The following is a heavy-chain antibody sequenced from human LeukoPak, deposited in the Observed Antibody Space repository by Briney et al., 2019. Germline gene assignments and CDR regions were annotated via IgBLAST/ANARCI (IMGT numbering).Heavy chain of an antibody. V-gene: IGHV3-23*01. CDR2: ISGSGGTI. Sequence: GGSLRLSCAASGFTINTYGMNWVRQAPGKGLEWVSGISGSGGTIHYADSVKGRFTISRDNSKNTLYLHMNSLRAEDTAIYYCAKGVVVMPATRVDYWGQGTLVTVSS. D-gene: IGHD2-15*01. J-gene: IGHJ4*02. CDR3: AKGVVVMPATRVDY. CDR1: GFTINTYG.